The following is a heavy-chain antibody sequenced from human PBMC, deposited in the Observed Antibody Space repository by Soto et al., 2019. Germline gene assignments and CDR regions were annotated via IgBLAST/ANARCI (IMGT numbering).Heavy chain of an antibody. Sequence: QVQLVESGGGVVQPGRSLRLSCAASGFTFSSYGMHWVRQAPGKGLEWVAVIWYDGSNKYYADSVKGRFTISRDNSKNTLYLQMNSLRAEETAVYYCARDTARAMVRIYYGMDVWGQGTTVTFSS. D-gene: IGHD3-10*01. CDR1: GFTFSSYG. V-gene: IGHV3-33*01. CDR2: IWYDGSNK. J-gene: IGHJ6*02. CDR3: ARDTARAMVRIYYGMDV.